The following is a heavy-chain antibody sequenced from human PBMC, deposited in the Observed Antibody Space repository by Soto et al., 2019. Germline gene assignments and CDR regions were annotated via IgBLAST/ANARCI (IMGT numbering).Heavy chain of an antibody. Sequence: GGSLRLSCAASGFTFSSYWMHWVRQAPGKGLVWVSRINSDGSSTSYADSVKGRFTISRDNAKNTLYLQMNSLRAEDTDGYYCARDIRAVAGGDYWGQGTLVTVSS. CDR1: GFTFSSYW. CDR3: ARDIRAVAGGDY. D-gene: IGHD6-19*01. J-gene: IGHJ4*02. V-gene: IGHV3-74*01. CDR2: INSDGSST.